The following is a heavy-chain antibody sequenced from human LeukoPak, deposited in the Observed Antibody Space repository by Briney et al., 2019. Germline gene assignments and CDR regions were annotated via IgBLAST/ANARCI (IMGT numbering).Heavy chain of an antibody. J-gene: IGHJ4*02. CDR2: THYSGNT. CDR3: ARQGPLTTAVTTRTNPFDY. Sequence: SETLSHTCTVSGGSISSSYWSWIRQPPGKGLEWIGYTHYSGNTNYNASLKSRVTISVDMSKNQFSLKLNSVTAADTAVYYCARQGPLTTAVTTRTNPFDYWGQGTLVTVSS. V-gene: IGHV4-59*08. D-gene: IGHD4-11*01. CDR1: GGSISSSY.